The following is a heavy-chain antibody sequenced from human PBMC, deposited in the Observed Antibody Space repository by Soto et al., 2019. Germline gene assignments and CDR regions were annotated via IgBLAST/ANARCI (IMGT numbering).Heavy chain of an antibody. V-gene: IGHV3-21*01. CDR3: ARARSTRRDGYTYRVAPLNF. CDR1: GFTFSAYN. D-gene: IGHD5-12*01. J-gene: IGHJ4*02. CDR2: ISGSSGWI. Sequence: VGSLRLSCTASGFTFSAYNLNWVRQAPGKGLEWVSSISGSSGWIYYADSLKGRFTVSRDNAKNSLYLQMNSLRAEDSAVYYCARARSTRRDGYTYRVAPLNFWGQGTVVTVSS.